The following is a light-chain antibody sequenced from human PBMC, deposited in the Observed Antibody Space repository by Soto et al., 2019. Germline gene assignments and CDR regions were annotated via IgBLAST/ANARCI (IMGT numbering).Light chain of an antibody. CDR1: QSVRSSY. V-gene: IGKV3-20*01. CDR3: QQYGSSPHT. CDR2: GAS. Sequence: EIVLTQSPGTLSLSPGERATLSCRASQSVRSSYLAWYQQKPGQAPRLLIYGASSRATGIPDRFSGSGSGTDFPLTISRLEPEDFAVYYCQQYGSSPHTFGEGTKVEIK. J-gene: IGKJ4*01.